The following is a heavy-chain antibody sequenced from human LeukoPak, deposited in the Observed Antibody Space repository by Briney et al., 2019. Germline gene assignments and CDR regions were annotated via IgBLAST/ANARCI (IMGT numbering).Heavy chain of an antibody. Sequence: SGGSLRLSCAASGFTFSTYYMHWVRQAPGKGLEWVSSISSSSNYIYYADSVRGRFTISRDNAKNSLSLQMNSLRAEDTAVYYCAILIVPTMYFDYWGQGTLVTVSS. CDR1: GFTFSTYY. D-gene: IGHD5-12*01. CDR3: AILIVPTMYFDY. V-gene: IGHV3-21*01. J-gene: IGHJ4*02. CDR2: ISSSSNYI.